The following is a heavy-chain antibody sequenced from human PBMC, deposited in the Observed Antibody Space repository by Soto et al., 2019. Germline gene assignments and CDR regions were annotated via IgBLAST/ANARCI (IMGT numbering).Heavy chain of an antibody. V-gene: IGHV1-3*01. D-gene: IGHD6-6*01. J-gene: IGHJ6*02. CDR1: GYTFTSYA. CDR2: INAGNGNT. Sequence: ASVKVSFKASGYTFTSYAMHWVRQAPGQRLGWMGWINAGNGNTKYSQKFQGRVTITRDTSASTAYMELSSLRSDDTAVYYCAGAALEYSKIYYRYYGMDVCGQRTRVTVSS. CDR3: AGAALEYSKIYYRYYGMDV.